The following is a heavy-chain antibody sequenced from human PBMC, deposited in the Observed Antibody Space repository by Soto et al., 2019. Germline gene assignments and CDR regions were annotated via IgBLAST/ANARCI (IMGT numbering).Heavy chain of an antibody. CDR3: ARTSSISISAVGKYYYYYYDMDV. J-gene: IGHJ6*02. Sequence: QVQLQESGPGLVKPSQTLSLTCTVSGGSISSGGYYWSWIRQHPGKGLEWIGYTYYSGTTYYNPSLKSRDSISVELYKNPFSLKLSSVTAADTAVYYCARTSSISISAVGKYYYYYYDMDVWGQGTTVTVSS. D-gene: IGHD3-3*01. CDR2: TYYSGTT. V-gene: IGHV4-31*03. CDR1: GGSISSGGYY.